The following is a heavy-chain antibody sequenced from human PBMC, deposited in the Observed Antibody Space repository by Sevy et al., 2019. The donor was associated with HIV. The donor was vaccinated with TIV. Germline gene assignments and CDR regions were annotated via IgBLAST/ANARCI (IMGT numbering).Heavy chain of an antibody. CDR2: ISGSSNYI. CDR1: GFTFDTYT. J-gene: IGHJ3*02. Sequence: GGSLRLSCVASGFTFDTYTMNWVRQAPGKGLEWVSSISGSSNYIYYADSVKGRFTISRDNAKNSLFLQMNSLRVEDTALYYCARPYGSGSWEAFDIWGQWTKVTVSS. CDR3: ARPYGSGSWEAFDI. V-gene: IGHV3-21*01. D-gene: IGHD3-10*01.